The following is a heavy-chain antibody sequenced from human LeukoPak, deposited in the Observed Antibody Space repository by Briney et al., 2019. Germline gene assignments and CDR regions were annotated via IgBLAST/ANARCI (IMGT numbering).Heavy chain of an antibody. V-gene: IGHV3-48*01. Sequence: GGSLRLSCAASGFTFSSYSMNWVRQAPGKGLEWVSYISSSSSTIYYADSVKGRFTISRDNAKNSLYLQMNSLRAEDTAVYYCARDSAASDYWGQGTLVTVSS. CDR2: ISSSSSTI. D-gene: IGHD6-13*01. CDR3: ARDSAASDY. CDR1: GFTFSSYS. J-gene: IGHJ4*02.